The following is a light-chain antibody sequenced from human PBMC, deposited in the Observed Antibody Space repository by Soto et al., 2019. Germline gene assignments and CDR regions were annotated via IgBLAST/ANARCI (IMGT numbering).Light chain of an antibody. CDR2: AVN. V-gene: IGLV2-11*01. J-gene: IGLJ3*02. Sequence: QSVLTQPRSVSGSPGQSVTISCTGTSSDVGDYNYVSWYQQHPGKAPKLLIHAVNMRPSGVPDRFSGSKSGNTASLTISGPQAEDEADYSCCSYAGSYTWVFGGGTKLTVL. CDR3: CSYAGSYTWV. CDR1: SSDVGDYNY.